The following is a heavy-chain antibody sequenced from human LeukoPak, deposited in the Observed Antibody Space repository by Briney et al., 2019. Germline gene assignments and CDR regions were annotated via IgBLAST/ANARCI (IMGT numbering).Heavy chain of an antibody. J-gene: IGHJ3*02. D-gene: IGHD2-15*01. CDR2: ISSSLNM. CDR3: ARDAGIVAFDI. V-gene: IGHV3-21*01. Sequence: GGSLRLSCVASRFTFGGYTINWVRLAPGKGLEWVSSISSSLNMYFAESVKGRFTISRDSARNSVSLQLNSLRVEDTAVYYCARDAGIVAFDIWGQGTVVTVSS. CDR1: RFTFGGYT.